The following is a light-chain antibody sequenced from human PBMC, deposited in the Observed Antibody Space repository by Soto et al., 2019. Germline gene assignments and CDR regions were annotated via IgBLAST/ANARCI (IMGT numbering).Light chain of an antibody. Sequence: QSMLTQPASVSGSPGQSITISCTGTSTDVGAYNYVSWYQQYPGKAPKLMIYEVSNRPSGVSHRFSGSKSANSASLTISGLQAEDEADYYCSSYTTSSTVVFGGGTQLTVL. V-gene: IGLV2-14*01. CDR1: STDVGAYNY. J-gene: IGLJ2*01. CDR2: EVS. CDR3: SSYTTSSTVV.